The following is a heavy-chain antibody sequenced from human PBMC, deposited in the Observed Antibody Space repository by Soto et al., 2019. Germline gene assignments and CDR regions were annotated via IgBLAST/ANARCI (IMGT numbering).Heavy chain of an antibody. D-gene: IGHD1-20*01. CDR2: ISAYNGNT. J-gene: IGHJ6*02. CDR3: ARDHPRPGIIRYYGMDV. CDR1: GYTFTSYG. V-gene: IGHV1-18*01. Sequence: ASVKVSCKASGYTFTSYGISWVRQAPGQGLEWMGWISAYNGNTNYAQKLQGRVTMTTDTSTSTAYMELRSLRSDDTAVYYCARDHPRPGIIRYYGMDVWGQGTTVTVSS.